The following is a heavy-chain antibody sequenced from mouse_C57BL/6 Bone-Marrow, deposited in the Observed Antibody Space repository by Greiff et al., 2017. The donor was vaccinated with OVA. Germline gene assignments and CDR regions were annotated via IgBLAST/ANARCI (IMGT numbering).Heavy chain of an antibody. CDR1: GFTFSDYY. V-gene: IGHV5-12*01. CDR2: ISNGGGST. Sequence: EVKLMASGGGLVQPGGSLKLSCAASGFTFSDYYMYWVRQTPEKRLEWVAYISNGGGSTYYPDTVKGRFTISRDNAKNTLYLQMSRLKSEDTAMYYCADASYWGQGTLVTVSA. CDR3: ADASY. J-gene: IGHJ3*01.